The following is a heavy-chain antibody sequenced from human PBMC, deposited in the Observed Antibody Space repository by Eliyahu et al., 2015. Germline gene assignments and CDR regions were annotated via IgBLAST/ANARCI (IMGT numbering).Heavy chain of an antibody. CDR2: IKSKTDGGTT. CDR3: AMSSRDY. V-gene: IGHV3-15*01. J-gene: IGHJ4*02. CDR1: GFTFTNAW. Sequence: VQLVESGGGLVKPGGSLRLSCAASGFTFTNAWMIWVRQFPGRGLEWVGRIKSKTDGGTTDYAAPVKGRFTISRDDSKNTLYLQMNSLKTEDTAVYYCAMSSRDYWGQGALVTVSS.